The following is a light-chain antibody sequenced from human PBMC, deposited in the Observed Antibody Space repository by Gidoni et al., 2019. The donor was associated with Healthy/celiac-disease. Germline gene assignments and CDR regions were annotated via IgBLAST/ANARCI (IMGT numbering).Light chain of an antibody. V-gene: IGKV1-39*01. CDR1: QSISSY. J-gene: IGKJ1*01. CDR2: AAS. Sequence: DIQMTQSPSSLSASVGDRVTITCRASQSISSYLNWYQQKPGKAPKLLIYAASSLQSGVPSRGSGSGSGTDFTLTISSLQPEDFATYYCQQSYSTPRTFGQGTKVEIK. CDR3: QQSYSTPRT.